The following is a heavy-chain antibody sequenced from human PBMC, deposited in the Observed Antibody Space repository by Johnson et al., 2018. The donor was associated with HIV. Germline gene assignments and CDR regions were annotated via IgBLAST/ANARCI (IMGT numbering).Heavy chain of an antibody. Sequence: QVQLVESGGGLVQPGGSLRLSCAASGFTFSSYDMNLVRQAPGKGLEGVAFIRYDGSEKYYVDSVKGRFTISRDNAKNSLYLQMNSLRAEDTAVYYCARQLGYYYDSSGYYAEPDDAFDIWGQGTMVTVSS. CDR2: IRYDGSEK. J-gene: IGHJ3*02. CDR1: GFTFSSYD. D-gene: IGHD3-22*01. V-gene: IGHV3-30*02. CDR3: ARQLGYYYDSSGYYAEPDDAFDI.